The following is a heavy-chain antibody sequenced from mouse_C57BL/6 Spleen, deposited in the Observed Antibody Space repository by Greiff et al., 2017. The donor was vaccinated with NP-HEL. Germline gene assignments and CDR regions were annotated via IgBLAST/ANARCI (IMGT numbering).Heavy chain of an antibody. J-gene: IGHJ1*03. V-gene: IGHV5-16*01. D-gene: IGHD2-1*01. CDR3: ARDGSYGNPSAFDV. CDR2: INYDGSST. CDR1: GFTFSDYY. Sequence: EVHLVESEGGLVQPGSSMKLSCTASGFTFSDYYMAWVRQVPEKGLEWVANINYDGSSTYYLDSLKSRFIISRDNAKNILYLQMSSLKSEDTATYYCARDGSYGNPSAFDVWGTGTTVTVSS.